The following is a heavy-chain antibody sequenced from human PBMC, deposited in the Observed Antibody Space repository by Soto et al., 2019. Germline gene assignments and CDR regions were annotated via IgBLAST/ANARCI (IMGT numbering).Heavy chain of an antibody. CDR1: GVSFSGYA. V-gene: IGHV1-69*13. Sequence: SVKVSCKASGVSFSGYAFSWVRQAPGQGLEWMGGIMPLFGKPDYAQKFQGRVTITADESTSATYMELSSLRSEDTALYFCASASSTSWLYYFDYWGQGTRVTVSS. D-gene: IGHD2-2*01. J-gene: IGHJ4*02. CDR3: ASASSTSWLYYFDY. CDR2: IMPLFGKP.